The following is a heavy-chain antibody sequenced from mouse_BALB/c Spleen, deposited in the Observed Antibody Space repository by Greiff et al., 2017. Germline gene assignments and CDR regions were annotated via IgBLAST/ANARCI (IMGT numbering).Heavy chain of an antibody. J-gene: IGHJ4*01. CDR3: ARWGDYNYYAMDY. Sequence: EVKVEESGGGLVQPGGSRKLSCAASGFTFSSFGMHWVRQAPEKGLEWVAYISSGSSTIYYADTVKGRFTISRDNPKNTLFLQMTSLRSEDTAMYYCARWGDYNYYAMDYWGQGTSVTVSS. CDR2: ISSGSSTI. D-gene: IGHD2-4*01. CDR1: GFTFSSFG. V-gene: IGHV5-17*02.